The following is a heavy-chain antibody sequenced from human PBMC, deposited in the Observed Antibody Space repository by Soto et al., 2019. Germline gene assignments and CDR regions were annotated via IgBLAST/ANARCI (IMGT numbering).Heavy chain of an antibody. CDR1: GFTFRSYA. CDR3: ARDKGQVWFDY. Sequence: QVQLVESGGGVFQPGRSLRLSCEVSGFTFRSYAMHWVRQAPGRGLEWVATVTYDGSSGYYADSVKGRFTISRDNPKNTLYLQMNSLRVEDTAVYYCARDKGQVWFDYWGQGALVTVSS. V-gene: IGHV3-30*04. CDR2: VTYDGSSG. D-gene: IGHD5-18*01. J-gene: IGHJ4*02.